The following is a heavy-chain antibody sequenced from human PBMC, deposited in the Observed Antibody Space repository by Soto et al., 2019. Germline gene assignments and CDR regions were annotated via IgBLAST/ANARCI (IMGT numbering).Heavy chain of an antibody. D-gene: IGHD6-6*01. CDR2: ISYSGNT. CDR3: ARVSGDPTSKIAARAGKYDY. Sequence: SETLSLTCTVSGDSISSYYWSWIRQPPGKGLEWIGYISYSGNTNYNPSLKSRVTISVDTSKNHFSLKLSSVTAADTAVYYCARVSGDPTSKIAARAGKYDYWGQGTLVTVSS. V-gene: IGHV4-59*01. J-gene: IGHJ4*02. CDR1: GDSISSYY.